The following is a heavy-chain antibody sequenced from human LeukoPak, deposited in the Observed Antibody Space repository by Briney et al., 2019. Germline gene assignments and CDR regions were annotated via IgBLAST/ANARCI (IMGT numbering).Heavy chain of an antibody. V-gene: IGHV3-74*01. J-gene: IGHJ4*02. CDR2: INSDGSST. CDR1: GFTFSSYW. Sequence: GRSLRLSCAASGFTFSSYWMHWVRQAPGKGLVWVSRINSDGSSTTYADSVKGRFTISRDNAKNTLYLQMNSLRAEDTAVYYCARGGVYSTSAVDYWGQGTLVTVSS. D-gene: IGHD6-6*01. CDR3: ARGGVYSTSAVDY.